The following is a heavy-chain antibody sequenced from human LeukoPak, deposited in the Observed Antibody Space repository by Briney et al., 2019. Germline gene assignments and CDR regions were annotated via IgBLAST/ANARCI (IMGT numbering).Heavy chain of an antibody. CDR3: AREPYQYYFDSSGYYFDY. CDR2: IWYDGSNK. V-gene: IGHV3-33*01. J-gene: IGHJ4*02. Sequence: AGGSLRLPCAASGFTFSSYGMHWVRQAPGKGLEWVAVIWYDGSNKYYADSVKGRFTISRDNSKNTLYLQMSSLRAEDTAVYYCAREPYQYYFDSSGYYFDYWGQGTLVTVSS. D-gene: IGHD3-22*01. CDR1: GFTFSSYG.